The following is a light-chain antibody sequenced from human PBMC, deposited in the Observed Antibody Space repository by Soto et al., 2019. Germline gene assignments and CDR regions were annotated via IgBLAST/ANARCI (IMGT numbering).Light chain of an antibody. V-gene: IGKV3-15*01. J-gene: IGKJ2*02. CDR2: GAS. CDR1: QSVSTN. Sequence: EVMMTQSPATLSVSPGDSVTLSCRASQSVSTNVAWYQEKSGQTPRLLIYGASTTASGTPARFSGSGSGSEFTLTISNLQSEDFAVYYCQQYDNWPCTFGQGTKVEFK. CDR3: QQYDNWPCT.